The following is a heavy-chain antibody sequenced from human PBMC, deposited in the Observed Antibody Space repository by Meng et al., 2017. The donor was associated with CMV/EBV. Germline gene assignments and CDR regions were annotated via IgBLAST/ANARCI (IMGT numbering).Heavy chain of an antibody. V-gene: IGHV3-48*03. CDR1: GFTFSSYE. Sequence: GGPLRLSCAASGFTFSSYEMNWVRQAPGKGVEWVSYISIGGSIIYYADSVKGRFTISRDNAKNPLYLQMNSLRAEDTAVYYCARDGGYCSSTRCYRRYCYGMDVWGQGTTVTVSS. J-gene: IGHJ6*02. CDR3: ARDGGYCSSTRCYRRYCYGMDV. CDR2: ISIGGSII. D-gene: IGHD2-2*02.